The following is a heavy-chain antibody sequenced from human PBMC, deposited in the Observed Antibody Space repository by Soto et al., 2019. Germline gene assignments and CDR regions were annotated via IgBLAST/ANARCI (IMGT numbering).Heavy chain of an antibody. CDR2: ISSGSSTI. D-gene: IGHD1-20*01. CDR3: ARVQTEITPYYFDH. J-gene: IGHJ4*01. Sequence: PGGSLRLSCAASGFTFSSYSRNWVRQAPGKGLEWVSYISSGSSTIYYADSVKGRFTISRDNAKNSLYLQMNSLRAEDTAVYFCARVQTEITPYYFDHWGQGTLVTVSS. V-gene: IGHV3-48*01. CDR1: GFTFSSYS.